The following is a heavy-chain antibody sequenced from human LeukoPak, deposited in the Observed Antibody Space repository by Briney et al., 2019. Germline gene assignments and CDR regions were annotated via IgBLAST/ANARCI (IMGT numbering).Heavy chain of an antibody. CDR2: IYISGTT. D-gene: IGHD1-26*01. V-gene: IGHV4-61*02. CDR1: AGFISSGSYY. J-gene: IGHJ1*01. CDR3: ASGPTVGSGCSSNYFQH. Sequence: SETLSLTCTVSAGFISSGSYYWSWIRQPAGKGLEWIGRIYISGTTNYNPSLRSRVTISLDTSKNQFSLKLRSVTAADTAVYYCASGPTVGSGCSSNYFQHWGQGSLVTVSS.